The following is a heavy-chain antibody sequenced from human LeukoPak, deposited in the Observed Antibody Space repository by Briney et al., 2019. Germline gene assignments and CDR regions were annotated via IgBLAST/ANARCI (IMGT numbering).Heavy chain of an antibody. CDR2: IYPGDSDT. D-gene: IGHD1-1*01. J-gene: IGHJ4*02. Sequence: GESLKISCKGSGYSFASYWIVWVRQMRGKGLECMGIIYPGDSDTRYRPSFQGQVTISADKSISTAYLQWSGLKTSDTAMYYCATTTTRGIPHYFDYWGQGTLVTVSS. CDR3: ATTTTRGIPHYFDY. V-gene: IGHV5-51*01. CDR1: GYSFASYW.